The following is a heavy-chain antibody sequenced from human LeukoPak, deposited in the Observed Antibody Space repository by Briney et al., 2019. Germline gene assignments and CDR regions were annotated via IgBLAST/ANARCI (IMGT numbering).Heavy chain of an antibody. CDR3: ARGARWGDHGRFDY. Sequence: ASVKVSCKASGYTFTSYDINWVRQATGQGLEWMGWISPNSGNTGYAQKFQGRVTMTRNNSISTAYMELSSLRSEDTAVYYCARGARWGDHGRFDYWGQGTLVTVSS. V-gene: IGHV1-8*01. CDR1: GYTFTSYD. D-gene: IGHD4-23*01. CDR2: ISPNSGNT. J-gene: IGHJ4*02.